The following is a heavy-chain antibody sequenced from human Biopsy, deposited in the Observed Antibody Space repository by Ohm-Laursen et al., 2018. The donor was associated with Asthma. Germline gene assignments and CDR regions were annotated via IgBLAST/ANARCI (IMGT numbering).Heavy chain of an antibody. V-gene: IGHV4-31*03. D-gene: IGHD3-3*01. Sequence: SQTLSLTCSVSGYSISNGGYYWTWVRQRPGKGLEWIGNIYHRGNTKYNPSLKSRLSFSVDTSKNQFSLKLSSVTAADTAICFCARDYYDFWNRSVYTYFGMDVWGRGTTVVVSS. CDR3: ARDYYDFWNRSVYTYFGMDV. CDR2: IYHRGNT. CDR1: GYSISNGGYY. J-gene: IGHJ6*02.